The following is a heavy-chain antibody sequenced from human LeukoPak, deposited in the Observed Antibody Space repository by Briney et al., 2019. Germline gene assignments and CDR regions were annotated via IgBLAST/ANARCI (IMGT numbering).Heavy chain of an antibody. V-gene: IGHV3-33*01. Sequence: GALRLSCAASGFTFSSYGMHWVRQVPGKGLEWVAVIWYDGSNKYYADSVKGRFTISRDNSKNTLYLQMNSLRAEDTAVYYCARGPQVLRFLEWLSTLRMDVWGQGTTVTVSS. CDR3: ARGPQVLRFLEWLSTLRMDV. D-gene: IGHD3-3*01. CDR2: IWYDGSNK. J-gene: IGHJ6*02. CDR1: GFTFSSYG.